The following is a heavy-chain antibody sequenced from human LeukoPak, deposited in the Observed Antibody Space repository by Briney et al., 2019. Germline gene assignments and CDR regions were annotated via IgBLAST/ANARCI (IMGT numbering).Heavy chain of an antibody. V-gene: IGHV4-61*02. CDR2: IFASGST. CDR3: ARDVYYYDSGSYYPYKYFDP. Sequence: SETLSLTCTVSGGSISSGSYYWSWIRRPAGKGLEWIGRIFASGSTSYHPSLKSRVIISVDLSKNQFSLKLRSVTAADTAVYYCARDVYYYDSGSYYPYKYFDPWGQGTLVTVSS. D-gene: IGHD3-10*01. CDR1: GGSISSGSYY. J-gene: IGHJ5*02.